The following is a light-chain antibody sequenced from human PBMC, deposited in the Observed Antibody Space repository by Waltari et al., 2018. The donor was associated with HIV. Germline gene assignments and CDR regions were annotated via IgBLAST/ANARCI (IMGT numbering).Light chain of an antibody. J-gene: IGLJ3*02. CDR2: NNN. CDR1: STNIGSNT. V-gene: IGLV1-44*01. Sequence: QSVLTPPPSAPGTPGQRFSISCSGSSTNIGSNTVNWYQQLPGTAPKLLIYNNNQRPSGVPDRFSGSKSGTSASLAISGLQSEDEADYYCAAWEDSLNGAWVFGGGTKLTVL. CDR3: AAWEDSLNGAWV.